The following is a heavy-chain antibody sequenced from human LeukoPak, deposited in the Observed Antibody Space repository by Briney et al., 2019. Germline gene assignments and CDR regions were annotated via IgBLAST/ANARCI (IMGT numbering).Heavy chain of an antibody. D-gene: IGHD3-10*01. CDR2: ISAYNGNT. V-gene: IGHV1-18*01. Sequence: GASVKVSCKASGYTFTSYGISWVRQAPGQGLEWMGWISAYNGNTNYAQKLQGRVTMTTDTSTSTAYMELRSLRSDDTAVYYCARVGFLMFRDLGGDVWGQGTTVTVSS. CDR1: GYTFTSYG. J-gene: IGHJ6*02. CDR3: ARVGFLMFRDLGGDV.